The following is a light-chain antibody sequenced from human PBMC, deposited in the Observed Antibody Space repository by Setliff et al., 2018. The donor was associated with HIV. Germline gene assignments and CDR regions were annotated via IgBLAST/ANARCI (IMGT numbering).Light chain of an antibody. J-gene: IGLJ1*01. CDR1: NIRSKS. V-gene: IGLV3-21*03. Sequence: SYELTQPPSVSVAPGKTARMTCEGNNIRSKSVHWYQQKPGQAPVLVVYEDSDRPSGIPERISGSKSGNTATLSISRVEAGDEADYYCQVWDGSSGHLVFGSGTKVTVL. CDR2: EDS. CDR3: QVWDGSSGHLV.